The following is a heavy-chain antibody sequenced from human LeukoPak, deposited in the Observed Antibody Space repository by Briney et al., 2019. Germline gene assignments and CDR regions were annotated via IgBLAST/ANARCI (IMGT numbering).Heavy chain of an antibody. Sequence: SETLSLTCSVSGGSISGYYWSWIRQPPGQGLEWIGYMYETGHTMYNSSLKSRVTMSLDTSRNYFSLSLSSVTAADTAVYYCARHQFATPFDYWGQGTLVTVSS. V-gene: IGHV4-59*08. CDR1: GGSISGYY. CDR3: ARHQFATPFDY. J-gene: IGHJ4*02. CDR2: MYETGHT. D-gene: IGHD2-15*01.